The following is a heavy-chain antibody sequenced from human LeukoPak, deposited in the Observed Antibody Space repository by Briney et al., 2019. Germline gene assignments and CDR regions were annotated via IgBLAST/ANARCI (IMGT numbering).Heavy chain of an antibody. CDR2: MSTSGTYT. J-gene: IGHJ4*02. V-gene: IGHV3-21*01. CDR3: AREGSSEEFDY. Sequence: GGCLRLSCAASGFPFTPYTMNRIRQAPGKGLEWVASMSTSGTYTYYADSVKGRFTVSRDNAKNSLYLQMNSLRAEDTAVYYCAREGSSEEFDYWGQGTLVTVSS. D-gene: IGHD6-19*01. CDR1: GFPFTPYT.